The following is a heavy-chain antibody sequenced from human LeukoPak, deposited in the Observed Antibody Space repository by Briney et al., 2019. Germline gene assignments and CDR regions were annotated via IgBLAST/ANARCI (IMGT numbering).Heavy chain of an antibody. V-gene: IGHV1-2*02. CDR3: ARESDYRADY. Sequence: GASVKVSCKASGYTFTDYYMHWVRQAPGQGLEWMGWINPKSGGTNHAQRFQGRVTMTRDTSISTAYMELSSLGSDDTAVYYCARESDYRADYWGQGTLVTVSS. CDR2: INPKSGGT. D-gene: IGHD4-17*01. J-gene: IGHJ4*02. CDR1: GYTFTDYY.